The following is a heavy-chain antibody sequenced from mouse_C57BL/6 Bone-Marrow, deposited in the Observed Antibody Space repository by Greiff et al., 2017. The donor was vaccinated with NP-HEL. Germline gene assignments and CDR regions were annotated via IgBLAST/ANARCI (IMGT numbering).Heavy chain of an antibody. J-gene: IGHJ4*01. CDR3: ARTPRIYYYGSTYAMDY. CDR1: GYTFTSYW. V-gene: IGHV1-7*01. D-gene: IGHD1-1*01. Sequence: QVQLQQSGAELAKPGASVKLSCKASGYTFTSYWMHWVKQRPGQGLEWIGYINPSSGYTKYNQKFKDKATLTADKSSSTAYMQLSSLTYEDSAVYYCARTPRIYYYGSTYAMDYWGQGTSVTVSS. CDR2: INPSSGYT.